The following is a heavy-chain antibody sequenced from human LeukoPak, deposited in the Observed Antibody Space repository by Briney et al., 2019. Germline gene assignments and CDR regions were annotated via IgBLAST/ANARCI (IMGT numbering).Heavy chain of an antibody. CDR3: ARSWGLTSDY. CDR1: GFTFSSYG. D-gene: IGHD3-9*01. Sequence: GGSLRLSCAASGFTFSSYGMHWVRQAPGKGLEWVSSISSSSYIYYADSVKGRFTISRDNAKNSLYLQMNSLRAEDTAVYYCARSWGLTSDYWGQGTLVTVSS. CDR2: ISSSSYI. V-gene: IGHV3-21*01. J-gene: IGHJ4*02.